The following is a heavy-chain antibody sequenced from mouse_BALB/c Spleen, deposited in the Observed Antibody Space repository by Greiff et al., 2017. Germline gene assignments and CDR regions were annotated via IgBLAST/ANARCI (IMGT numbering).Heavy chain of an antibody. CDR2: IWGGGST. Sequence: VNLVESGPGLVAPSQSLSITCTVSGFSLTDYGVSWIRQPPGKGLEWLGVIWGGGSTYYNSALKSRLSISKDNSKSQVFLKMNSLQTDDTAMYYCAKHEHYGYWYFDVWGAGTTVTVSS. J-gene: IGHJ1*01. CDR1: GFSLTDYG. CDR3: AKHEHYGYWYFDV. V-gene: IGHV2-6-5*01. D-gene: IGHD1-1*01.